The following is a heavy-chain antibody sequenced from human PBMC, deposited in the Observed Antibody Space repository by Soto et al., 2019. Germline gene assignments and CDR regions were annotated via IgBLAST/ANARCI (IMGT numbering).Heavy chain of an antibody. D-gene: IGHD3-16*01. J-gene: IGHJ4*02. Sequence: PGGSLRLSCAASGFTFSAYYMSWIRQAPGKGLEWVSYISSTGSYTNYADSVKGRFTISRDIAKDSLYLQMDSLRAEDTAVYYCARVGEDYNNYVDYWGQGTLVTVSS. V-gene: IGHV3-11*06. CDR1: GFTFSAYY. CDR2: ISSTGSYT. CDR3: ARVGEDYNNYVDY.